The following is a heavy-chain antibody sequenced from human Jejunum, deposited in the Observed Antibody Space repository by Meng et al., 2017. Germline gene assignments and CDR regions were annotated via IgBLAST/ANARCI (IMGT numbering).Heavy chain of an antibody. J-gene: IGHJ5*01. Sequence: GESLKISCAASGFTISYHYMDWVRQAPGKGLGWVAIIWNGKSNEYYGDSVKGRFTISRDNSKNTLYLQMNSMRAEDTAVYYCARDAKGSGYYIDSWGQGTLVTVSS. CDR2: IWNGKSNE. D-gene: IGHD3-22*01. CDR3: ARDAKGSGYYIDS. V-gene: IGHV3-33*08. CDR1: GFTISYHY.